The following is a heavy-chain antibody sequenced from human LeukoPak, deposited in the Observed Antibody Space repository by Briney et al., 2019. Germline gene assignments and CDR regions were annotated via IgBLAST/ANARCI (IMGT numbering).Heavy chain of an antibody. CDR3: ASDYYDSSGYSD. Sequence: GRSLRLSCAASGFTFSSYAMHWVRQAAGKGLEWVAVISYDGSNKYYADSVKGRFTISRDNSKNTLYLQMNSLRAEDTAVYYCASDYYDSSGYSDWGQGTLVTVSS. CDR2: ISYDGSNK. J-gene: IGHJ4*02. V-gene: IGHV3-30-3*01. D-gene: IGHD3-22*01. CDR1: GFTFSSYA.